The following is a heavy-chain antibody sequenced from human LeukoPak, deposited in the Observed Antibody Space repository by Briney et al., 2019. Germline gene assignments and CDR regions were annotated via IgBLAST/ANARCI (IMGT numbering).Heavy chain of an antibody. Sequence: VASVKVSCKASGYTFTSDDINWVRQATGQGLEWMGWMNPNSGNTGYAQKFQGRVTMTRNTSISTAYMELSSLRSEDTAVYYCARGPWIQLWLMRDSYYYMDVWGKGTTVTVPS. V-gene: IGHV1-8*01. CDR1: GYTFTSDD. CDR2: MNPNSGNT. CDR3: ARGPWIQLWLMRDSYYYMDV. D-gene: IGHD5-18*01. J-gene: IGHJ6*03.